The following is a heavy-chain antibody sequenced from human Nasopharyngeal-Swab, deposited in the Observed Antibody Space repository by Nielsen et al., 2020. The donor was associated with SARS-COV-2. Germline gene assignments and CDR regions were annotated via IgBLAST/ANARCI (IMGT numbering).Heavy chain of an antibody. D-gene: IGHD2-2*01. V-gene: IGHV3-53*01. Sequence: GEPLKISCAGSGLTVSSTYMSWVRQAPGKGLEWVSVTEIGGTTHYADSVKGRFSISRDSSTNTLYLQMNNVRAENTAVYYCARDLGGGYCTTTNCPGSWGQGTLVTAPQ. CDR3: ARDLGGGYCTTTNCPGS. CDR1: GLTVSSTY. CDR2: TEIGGTT. J-gene: IGHJ1*01.